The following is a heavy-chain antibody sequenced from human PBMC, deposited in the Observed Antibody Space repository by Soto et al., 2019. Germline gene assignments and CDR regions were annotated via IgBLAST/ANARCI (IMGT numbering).Heavy chain of an antibody. D-gene: IGHD5-12*01. J-gene: IGHJ4*02. CDR3: ASRLSHGYNFDY. CDR1: GGTFSNYT. Sequence: QVQLVQSGAEVKKPGSSVKVSCKASGGTFSNYTISWVRQAPGQGLEWMGRIIPILGIANYAQKFQGRVTITADKSTSTAYMELSSLRSEDTAVYYCASRLSHGYNFDYWGQGTLVTVSS. CDR2: IIPILGIA. V-gene: IGHV1-69*02.